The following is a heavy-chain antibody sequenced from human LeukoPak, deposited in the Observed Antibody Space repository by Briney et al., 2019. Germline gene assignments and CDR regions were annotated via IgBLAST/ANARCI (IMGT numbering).Heavy chain of an antibody. D-gene: IGHD5-24*01. CDR3: ARASTTEMATTSDY. V-gene: IGHV1-69*13. CDR1: GYTFTKSA. Sequence: SVKVSCKASGYTFTKSAMNWVRQAPGQGLEWMGGIIPIFGTANYAQKFQGRVTITADESTSTAYMELSSLRSEDTAVYYCARASTTEMATTSDYWGQGTLVTVSS. J-gene: IGHJ4*02. CDR2: IIPIFGTA.